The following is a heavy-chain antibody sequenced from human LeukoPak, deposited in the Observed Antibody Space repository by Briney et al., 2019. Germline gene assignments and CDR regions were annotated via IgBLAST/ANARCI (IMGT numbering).Heavy chain of an antibody. CDR3: ARGLFDIVVVVAATLFDY. Sequence: SETLSLTCTVSGGSISSYYWSWIRQPPGKGLEWIGYIYYSGSTNYNPSLKSRATISVDTSKNQFSLKLSSVTAADTAVYYCARGLFDIVVVVAATLFDYWGQGTLVTVSS. CDR1: GGSISSYY. D-gene: IGHD2-15*01. J-gene: IGHJ4*02. V-gene: IGHV4-59*08. CDR2: IYYSGST.